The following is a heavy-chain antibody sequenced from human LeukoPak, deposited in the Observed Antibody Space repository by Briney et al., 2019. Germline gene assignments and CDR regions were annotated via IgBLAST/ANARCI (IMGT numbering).Heavy chain of an antibody. J-gene: IGHJ4*02. CDR3: AREADTAMVAYFDY. V-gene: IGHV4-59*12. Sequence: SETLSLTCTVSGGSISSYYWSWIRQPPGKGLEWIGYIYYSGSTNYNPSLKSRVTTSVDTSKNQFSLKLSSVTAADTAVYYCAREADTAMVAYFDYWGQGTLVTVSS. CDR2: IYYSGST. CDR1: GGSISSYY. D-gene: IGHD5-18*01.